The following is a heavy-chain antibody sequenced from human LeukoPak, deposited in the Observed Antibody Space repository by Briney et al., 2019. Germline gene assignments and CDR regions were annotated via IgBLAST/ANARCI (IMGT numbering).Heavy chain of an antibody. CDR2: ISSTSKYI. Sequence: GGSLRLSCAASEFTFSSYNMNWVRQAPGKGLEWVSSISSTSKYIYYADSVKGRFTISRDNAKNSLYLQMNSLRAEDTAVYYCAREPFWSGYYSNLHFDYWGQGTLVTVSS. J-gene: IGHJ4*02. CDR1: EFTFSSYN. V-gene: IGHV3-21*01. D-gene: IGHD3-3*01. CDR3: AREPFWSGYYSNLHFDY.